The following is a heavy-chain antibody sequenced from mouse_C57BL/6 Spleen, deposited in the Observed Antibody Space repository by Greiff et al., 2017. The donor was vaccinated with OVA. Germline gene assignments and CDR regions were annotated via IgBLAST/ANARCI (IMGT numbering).Heavy chain of an antibody. CDR3: ARSGGSNGYFDV. CDR2: IHPNSGST. V-gene: IGHV1-64*01. D-gene: IGHD2-5*01. Sequence: VQLQQPGAELVKPGASVKLSCKASGYTFTSYWMHWVKQRPGQGLEWIGMIHPNSGSTNYKAKFKSKATLTVDKSSSTAYMQLSSLTSEDSAVYHCARSGGSNGYFDVWGTGTTVTVSS. J-gene: IGHJ1*03. CDR1: GYTFTSYW.